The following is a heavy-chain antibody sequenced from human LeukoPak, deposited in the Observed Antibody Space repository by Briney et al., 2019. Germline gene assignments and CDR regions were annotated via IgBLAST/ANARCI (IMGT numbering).Heavy chain of an antibody. CDR3: ARENTMVRGVTLYYFDY. V-gene: IGHV3-33*01. CDR1: GFTFSGYG. Sequence: PGRSLRLSCVASGFTFSGYGIRWVRQAPGKGLGWVAVIWFDGSKKYYADSVKGRFTISRDNSKNTLYLQMNSLRAEDTAVYYCARENTMVRGVTLYYFDYWGQGTLVTVSS. D-gene: IGHD3-10*01. CDR2: IWFDGSKK. J-gene: IGHJ4*02.